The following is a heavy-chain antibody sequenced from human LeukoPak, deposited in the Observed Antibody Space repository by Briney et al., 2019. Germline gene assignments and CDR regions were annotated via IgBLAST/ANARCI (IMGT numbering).Heavy chain of an antibody. CDR2: ISYDGSNK. J-gene: IGHJ4*02. CDR3: AGDDRRGLLDY. D-gene: IGHD2-15*01. Sequence: PGGSLRLSCAASGFTFSSYAMHWVRQAPGKGLEWVAVISYDGSNKYYADSVKGRFTISRDNSKNTLYLQMNSLRAEDTAVYYCAGDDRRGLLDYWGQGTLVTVSS. CDR1: GFTFSSYA. V-gene: IGHV3-30-3*01.